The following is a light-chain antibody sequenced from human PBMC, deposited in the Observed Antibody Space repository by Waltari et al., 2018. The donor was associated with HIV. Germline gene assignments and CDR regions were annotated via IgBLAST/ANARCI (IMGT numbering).Light chain of an antibody. Sequence: EIVMTQSPATLSVSPGERATLACRASQSISNSLAWYQQKPGQAPRLLSYGASTRSPGIPARFSGSGSGTEFTLTISSLQSEDFAVYYCQQYNNWPPRTFGQGTKLEIK. CDR1: QSISNS. J-gene: IGKJ2*01. V-gene: IGKV3-15*01. CDR3: QQYNNWPPRT. CDR2: GAS.